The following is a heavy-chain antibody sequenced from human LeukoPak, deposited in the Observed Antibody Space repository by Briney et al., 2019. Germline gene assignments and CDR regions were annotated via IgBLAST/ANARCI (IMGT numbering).Heavy chain of an antibody. CDR2: IRSKANSYAT. V-gene: IGHV3-73*01. J-gene: IGHJ4*02. CDR1: GFTFSGSA. CDR3: TSRIVVVPAATDY. Sequence: GESLKISCAASGFTFSGSAMHWVRQASGKGLEWVGRIRSKANSYATAYAASVKGRFTISRDDSKNTAYLQMNSLKTEDTAVYYCTSRIVVVPAATDYWGQGTLVTVSS. D-gene: IGHD2-2*01.